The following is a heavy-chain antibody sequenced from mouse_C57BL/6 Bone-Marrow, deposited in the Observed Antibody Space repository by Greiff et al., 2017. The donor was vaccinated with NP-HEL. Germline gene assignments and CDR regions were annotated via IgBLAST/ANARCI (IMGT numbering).Heavy chain of an antibody. V-gene: IGHV1-64*01. D-gene: IGHD2-4*01. CDR3: ARGGYDYDGPRYFDV. CDR2: IHPNSGST. CDR1: GYTFTSYW. J-gene: IGHJ1*03. Sequence: QVQLQQPGAELVKPGASVKLSCKASGYTFTSYWMHWVKQRPGQGLEWIGMIHPNSGSTNYNEKFKSKATLTVDKSSSTAYMQLSSLTSEDSAVYYCARGGYDYDGPRYFDVWGTGTTVTVSS.